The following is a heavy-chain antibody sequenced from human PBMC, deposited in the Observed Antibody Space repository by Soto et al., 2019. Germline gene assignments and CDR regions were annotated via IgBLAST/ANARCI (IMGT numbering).Heavy chain of an antibody. CDR1: GGSITGYY. D-gene: IGHD6-19*01. Sequence: SETVSLTCSVSGGSITGYYWTWIRQPLGKGLEWIGYIYSSGDTSYNPSLKTRLTISLDTSKNQFSLRLTSVTAADTAVYYCVRGRDWYREMFWGQGTLVTVSS. J-gene: IGHJ4*02. CDR2: IYSSGDT. V-gene: IGHV4-59*01. CDR3: VRGRDWYREMF.